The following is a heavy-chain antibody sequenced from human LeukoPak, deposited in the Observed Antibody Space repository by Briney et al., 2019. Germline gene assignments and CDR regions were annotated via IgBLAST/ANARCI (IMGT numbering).Heavy chain of an antibody. V-gene: IGHV1-46*01. Sequence: ASVKVSCKASGYTFTSYYMHWVRQAPGQGLEWMGIINPSDGTTTYAQRFQGRVTMTRDTSTSTVYIELSSLRSEDTAVYYCARGYPMDWNYFDYWGQGTLVPVSS. CDR3: ARGYPMDWNYFDY. J-gene: IGHJ4*02. CDR2: INPSDGTT. D-gene: IGHD3/OR15-3a*01. CDR1: GYTFTSYY.